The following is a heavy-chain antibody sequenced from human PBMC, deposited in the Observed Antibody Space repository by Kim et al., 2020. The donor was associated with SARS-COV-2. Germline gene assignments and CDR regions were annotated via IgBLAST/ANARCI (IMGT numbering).Heavy chain of an antibody. Sequence: SETLSLTCAVHGGSFSAYYWNWIRQSPGKGLEWIEEINSSGSTHYNPSLKRRVTISVDTSKNQFSLKLSSVTAADTAIYYCVRVLVLGASTFNSYYYGLDVWGQGTTVTVSS. CDR2: INSSGST. CDR1: GGSFSAYY. CDR3: VRVLVLGASTFNSYYYGLDV. J-gene: IGHJ6*02. D-gene: IGHD1-26*01. V-gene: IGHV4-34*01.